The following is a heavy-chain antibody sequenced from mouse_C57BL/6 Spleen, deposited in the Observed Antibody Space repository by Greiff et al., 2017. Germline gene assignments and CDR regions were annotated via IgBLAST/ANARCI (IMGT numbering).Heavy chain of an antibody. Sequence: QVQLQQPGAELVKPGASVKMSCKASGYTFTSYWITWVKQRPGQGLEWIGDIYPGSGSTNYNEQFKSKATLTVDTSSSTAYMQLSSLTSEDSAVYYCARRNYYGYDGYAMDYWGQGTSVTVSS. V-gene: IGHV1-55*01. CDR1: GYTFTSYW. CDR3: ARRNYYGYDGYAMDY. D-gene: IGHD2-2*01. J-gene: IGHJ4*01. CDR2: IYPGSGST.